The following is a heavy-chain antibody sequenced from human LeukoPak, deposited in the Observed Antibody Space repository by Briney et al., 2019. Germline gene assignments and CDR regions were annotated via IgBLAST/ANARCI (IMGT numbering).Heavy chain of an antibody. J-gene: IGHJ4*02. CDR3: ARDREYDSSGYFDY. Sequence: PGGSLRHSCAASGFTFSSYSMNWVRQAPGKGLEWVSSISSSSSYIYYADSVKGRFTISRDNAKNSLYLQMNSLRAEDTAVYYCARDREYDSSGYFDYWGQGTLGPVSS. CDR2: ISSSSSYI. D-gene: IGHD3-22*01. CDR1: GFTFSSYS. V-gene: IGHV3-21*01.